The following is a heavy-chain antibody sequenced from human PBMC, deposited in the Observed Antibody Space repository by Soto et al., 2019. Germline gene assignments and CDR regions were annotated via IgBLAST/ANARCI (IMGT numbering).Heavy chain of an antibody. CDR3: ARDQPGYSYGYGLGY. J-gene: IGHJ4*02. CDR2: ISKSGTTT. CDR1: GFTFSSYG. V-gene: IGHV3-48*04. D-gene: IGHD5-18*01. Sequence: GGSLRLSCVASGFTFSSYGMNWVRQGPGKGLEWLSSISKSGTTTYYADSVKGRFTISRDNAKNSLYLQMNSLRAEDTAVYYCARDQPGYSYGYGLGYWGQGTLVTVSS.